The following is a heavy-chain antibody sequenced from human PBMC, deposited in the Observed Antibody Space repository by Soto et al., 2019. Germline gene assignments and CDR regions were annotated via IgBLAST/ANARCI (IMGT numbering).Heavy chain of an antibody. CDR1: GYTFTSYD. D-gene: IGHD2-15*01. J-gene: IGHJ3*02. V-gene: IGHV1-8*01. Sequence: ASVKVSCKASGYTFTSYDINWVRQATGQGLEWMGWMNPNSGNTGYAQKFQGRVTMTRNTSISTAYMELSSLRSEDTAVYYCARVDIVVVVAPTGAAIDIWGQGTMVTVSS. CDR3: ARVDIVVVVAPTGAAIDI. CDR2: MNPNSGNT.